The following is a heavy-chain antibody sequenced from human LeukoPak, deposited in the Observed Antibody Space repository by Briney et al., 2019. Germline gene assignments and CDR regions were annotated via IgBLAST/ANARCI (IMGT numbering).Heavy chain of an antibody. D-gene: IGHD2-15*01. J-gene: IGHJ2*01. V-gene: IGHV4-59*01. CDR2: IYYSGST. CDR3: ARVEVVVVAATRYWYFDL. Sequence: SETLSLTCTVSGGSISSYYWSWIRPPPGKGLEWIGYIYYSGSTNYNPSLKSRVTISVDTSKNQFSLKLSSVTAADTAVYYCARVEVVVVAATRYWYFDLWGRGTLVTVSS. CDR1: GGSISSYY.